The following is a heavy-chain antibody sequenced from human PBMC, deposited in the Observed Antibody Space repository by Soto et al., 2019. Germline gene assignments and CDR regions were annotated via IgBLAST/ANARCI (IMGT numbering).Heavy chain of an antibody. Sequence: SETLPRTCSVYGGSFSGYYLSWIRQPPGKGLEWIGEINHSGSTNYNPSLKSRVTISVDTSKNQFSLKLSSVTAADTAVYYCARGGSSPYWFDPWGQGTLVTVSS. V-gene: IGHV4-34*01. D-gene: IGHD6-6*01. CDR1: GGSFSGYY. J-gene: IGHJ5*02. CDR3: ARGGSSPYWFDP. CDR2: INHSGST.